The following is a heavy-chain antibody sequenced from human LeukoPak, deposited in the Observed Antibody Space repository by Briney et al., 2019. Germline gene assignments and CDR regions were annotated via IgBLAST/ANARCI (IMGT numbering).Heavy chain of an antibody. CDR1: GFTFSSYA. V-gene: IGHV3-30-3*01. Sequence: GGSLRLSCAASGFTFSSYAMHWVRQAPGKGLEWVAVISYDGSNKYYADSVKGRFTISRDNSKNTLYLQMNSLRAEDTAVYYCARGRPLLYSSGWSSDYWGQGALVTVSS. D-gene: IGHD6-19*01. CDR3: ARGRPLLYSSGWSSDY. J-gene: IGHJ4*02. CDR2: ISYDGSNK.